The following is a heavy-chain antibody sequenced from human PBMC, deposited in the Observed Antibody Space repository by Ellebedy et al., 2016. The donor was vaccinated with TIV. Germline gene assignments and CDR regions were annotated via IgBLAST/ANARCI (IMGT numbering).Heavy chain of an antibody. Sequence: AASVKVSCKASGYTFTNYGISWVRQAPGQGLEWLGWFNNHNTNTNYAEKFQDRVTMTTDPSTTTVYMELRNLRYDDTAVYYCARDTSDSSSSFWGLGTLVTVSA. J-gene: IGHJ4*02. CDR2: FNNHNTNT. CDR1: GYTFTNYG. CDR3: ARDTSDSSSSF. V-gene: IGHV1-18*04. D-gene: IGHD6-6*01.